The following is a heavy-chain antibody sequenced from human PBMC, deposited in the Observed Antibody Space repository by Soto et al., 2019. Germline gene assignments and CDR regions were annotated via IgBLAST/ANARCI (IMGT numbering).Heavy chain of an antibody. V-gene: IGHV3-21*01. J-gene: IGHJ3*02. D-gene: IGHD3-3*01. CDR2: IHSSSRYI. CDR1: GFSFSTYS. Sequence: EVQLVESGGGQVKPGGSLSLSCAASGFSFSTYSMNWVRQAPGKGLEWVSSIHSSSRYIYYADSVKGRFTIARDNAKNSLFLQMSSLRAEDTAVYYCARGSQNFWMREDAFDIWRQGTMFSVSS. CDR3: ARGSQNFWMREDAFDI.